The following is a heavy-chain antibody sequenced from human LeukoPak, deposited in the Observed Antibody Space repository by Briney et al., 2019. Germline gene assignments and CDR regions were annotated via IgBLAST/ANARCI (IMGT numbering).Heavy chain of an antibody. V-gene: IGHV3-23*01. CDR1: GFIFSNFA. CDR3: AKGAVADRVRFDY. J-gene: IGHJ4*02. D-gene: IGHD6-19*01. Sequence: GGSLRLSCAASGFIFSNFAISWVRQAPGKGLEWVSGISESGDKTYYTDSVKGRFTISRDNSKNMLYLQMNSLRDEDTAVYYCAKGAVADRVRFDYWGQGTLVTVSS. CDR2: ISESGDKT.